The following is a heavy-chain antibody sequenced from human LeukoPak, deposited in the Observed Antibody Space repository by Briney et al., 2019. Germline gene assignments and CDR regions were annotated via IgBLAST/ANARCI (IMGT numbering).Heavy chain of an antibody. CDR3: ARVGDHFHWYLDL. V-gene: IGHV3-53*01. D-gene: IGHD3-3*02. CDR2: IYSGATT. J-gene: IGHJ2*01. Sequence: AGGSLRLSCTASGFTFADYPMSWVRQAPRKGLEWVSIIYSGATTYYADSVKGRFTISRDTSKNTLSLQMNSLRAEDTAVYFCARVGDHFHWYLDLWGRGILVSVSS. CDR1: GFTFADYP.